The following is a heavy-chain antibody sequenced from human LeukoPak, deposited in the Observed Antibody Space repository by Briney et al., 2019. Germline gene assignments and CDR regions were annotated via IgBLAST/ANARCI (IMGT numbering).Heavy chain of an antibody. J-gene: IGHJ2*01. CDR1: GYSISSGYY. D-gene: IGHD6-13*01. CDR3: ARAGIAAAGGYFDL. CDR2: IYHSGST. V-gene: IGHV4-38-2*02. Sequence: IPSETLSLTCTVSGYSISSGYYWGWIRQPPGKGLEWIGSIYHSGSTYYNPSLKSRVTISVDTSKNQFSLKLSSVTAADTAVYYCARAGIAAAGGYFDLWGRGTLVTVSS.